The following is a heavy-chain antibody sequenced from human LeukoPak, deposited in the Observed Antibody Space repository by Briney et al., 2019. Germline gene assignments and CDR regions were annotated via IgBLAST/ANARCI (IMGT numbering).Heavy chain of an antibody. CDR1: GGTFSSYT. V-gene: IGHV1-69*04. D-gene: IGHD2-15*01. J-gene: IGHJ4*02. CDR2: IIPILGIA. CDR3: ARECCSGGSCFDY. Sequence: SVKVSCKASGGTFSSYTISGVRQAPGQGLEWMGRIIPILGIANYAQKFQGRVTITADKSTSTAYMELSSLRSEDTAVYYCARECCSGGSCFDYWGQGTLVTVSS.